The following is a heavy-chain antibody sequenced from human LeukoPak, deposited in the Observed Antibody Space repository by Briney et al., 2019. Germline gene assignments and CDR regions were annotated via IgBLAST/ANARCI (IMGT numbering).Heavy chain of an antibody. V-gene: IGHV3-43*02. D-gene: IGHD3-10*01. CDR2: ISGDGDDT. J-gene: IGHJ6*02. Sequence: PGGSLRLSCTISGFNFDDYAMHWVRQAPGKGLEWVSLISGDGDDTYHADSVKGRFTISRDNSKNSLYLQMTSLKTEDTALYYCARATVIPPSHFFHYGMDVWGQGTTVSVSS. CDR3: ARATVIPPSHFFHYGMDV. CDR1: GFNFDDYA.